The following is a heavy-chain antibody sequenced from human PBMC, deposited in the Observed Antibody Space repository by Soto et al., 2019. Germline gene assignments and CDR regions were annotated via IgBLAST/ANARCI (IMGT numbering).Heavy chain of an antibody. D-gene: IGHD3-10*01. Sequence: XVGLRLSCAACGFTFSTYAMCWVRPAPGKGLEWVSAISASGGSTYSADSVRGRFAISRDNSKNTLYLQMYSLRAEDTAIYYCASRGRYYGMDVWGQGTTVTVSS. CDR2: ISASGGST. J-gene: IGHJ6*02. CDR1: GFTFSTYA. V-gene: IGHV3-23*01. CDR3: ASRGRYYGMDV.